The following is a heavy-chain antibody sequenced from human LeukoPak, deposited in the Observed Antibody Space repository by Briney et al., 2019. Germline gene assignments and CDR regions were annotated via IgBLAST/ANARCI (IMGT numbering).Heavy chain of an antibody. CDR2: IYYSGST. CDR1: GGSISSSSYY. Sequence: RTSETLSLTCTVSGGSISSSSYYWGWIRQPPGKGLEWIGSIYYSGSTYYNPSLKSRVTISVDTSKNQFSLKLSSVTAADTAVYYCARGAYCGGDCYSWFDPWGQGTLVTVSS. D-gene: IGHD2-21*02. J-gene: IGHJ5*02. CDR3: ARGAYCGGDCYSWFDP. V-gene: IGHV4-39*01.